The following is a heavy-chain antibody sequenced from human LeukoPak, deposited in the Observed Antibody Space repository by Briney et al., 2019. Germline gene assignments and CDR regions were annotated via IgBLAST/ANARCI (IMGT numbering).Heavy chain of an antibody. J-gene: IGHJ4*02. V-gene: IGHV4-61*02. D-gene: IGHD1/OR15-1a*01. Sequence: SQTLSLTCTVSGDSISSGDYYWSWIRQPAGKGLEWIGRISSSGSTNYNPSLKSRVTISVDTCRNQFSLKLSSVTAADTAVYYCAREGGCRTPFDYWGQGTLVTVSS. CDR2: ISSSGST. CDR3: AREGGCRTPFDY. CDR1: GDSISSGDYY.